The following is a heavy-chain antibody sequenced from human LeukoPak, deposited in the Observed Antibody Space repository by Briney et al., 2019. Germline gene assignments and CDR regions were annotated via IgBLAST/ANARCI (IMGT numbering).Heavy chain of an antibody. V-gene: IGHV1-18*01. J-gene: IGHJ4*02. D-gene: IGHD6-13*01. CDR2: ISAYNGNT. Sequence: ASVKVSCKASGYTFTSYGISWVRQAPGQGLEWMGWISAYNGNTNYAQKLQGRVTMTTDTSTSTAYMELRSLRSDDTAVYYCARGEYSSSWDHYYFDYWGQGALVTVSS. CDR3: ARGEYSSSWDHYYFDY. CDR1: GYTFTSYG.